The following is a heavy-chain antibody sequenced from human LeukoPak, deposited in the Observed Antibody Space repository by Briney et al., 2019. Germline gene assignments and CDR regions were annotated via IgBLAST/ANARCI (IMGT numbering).Heavy chain of an antibody. CDR2: ISGSGGST. V-gene: IGHV3-23*01. J-gene: IGHJ4*02. D-gene: IGHD3-3*01. Sequence: GGPLRLSCAASGFTFSSYAMSWVRQAPGKGLEWVSAISGSGGSTYYADSVKGRFTISRDNSKNTLYLQMNSLRAEDTAVYYCAKPGEEDFWSGYHYFDYWGQGTLVTVSS. CDR3: AKPGEEDFWSGYHYFDY. CDR1: GFTFSSYA.